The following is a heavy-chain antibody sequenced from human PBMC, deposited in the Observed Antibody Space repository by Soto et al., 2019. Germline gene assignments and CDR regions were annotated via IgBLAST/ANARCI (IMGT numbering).Heavy chain of an antibody. CDR1: GGSISSSSYF. CDR3: ARHPSGFWFDP. V-gene: IGHV4-39*01. J-gene: IGHJ5*02. CDR2: IYYSGST. D-gene: IGHD6-19*01. Sequence: QLQLQESGPGLVKPSETLSLTCSVSGGSISSSSYFWGWIRQPPGKGLEWIGSIYYSGSTYYNPSIESRVPVSVDAYKNQFSQKLSSVTAADTAVYYCARHPSGFWFDPWGQGTLVTVSS.